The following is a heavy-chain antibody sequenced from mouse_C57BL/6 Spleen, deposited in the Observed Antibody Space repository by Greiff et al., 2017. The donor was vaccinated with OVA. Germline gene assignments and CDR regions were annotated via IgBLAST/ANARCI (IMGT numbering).Heavy chain of an antibody. V-gene: IGHV3-6*01. D-gene: IGHD2-2*01. CDR2: ISYDGSN. Sequence: EVQLQESGPGLVKPSQSLSLTCSVTGYSITSGYYWNWIRQFPGNKLEWMGYISYDGSNNYNPSLKNRSSITRDTSKNQLFLKVNSVTTEDTATYYCASSTMVRPFDYWGQGTTLTVSS. CDR3: ASSTMVRPFDY. J-gene: IGHJ2*01. CDR1: GYSITSGYY.